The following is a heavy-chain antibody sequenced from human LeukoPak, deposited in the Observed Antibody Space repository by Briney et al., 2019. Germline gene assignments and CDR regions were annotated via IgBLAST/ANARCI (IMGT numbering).Heavy chain of an antibody. CDR1: RFTFSTYA. J-gene: IGHJ4*02. D-gene: IGHD2-21*01. CDR3: AKPELPNNAINYYFDY. V-gene: IGHV3-23*01. CDR2: ISGGGGTT. Sequence: GGSLRLSCAASRFTFSTYAMSWVRQAPGKGLDWVSSISGGGGTTYYADSVKGRFTISRDTSTLYLQMNSLRAEDTAVYYCAKPELPNNAINYYFDYWGRGTLVTVSS.